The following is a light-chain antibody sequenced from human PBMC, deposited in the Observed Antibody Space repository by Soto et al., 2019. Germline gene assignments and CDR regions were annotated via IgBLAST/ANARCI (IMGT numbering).Light chain of an antibody. J-gene: IGKJ1*01. CDR2: GAS. CDR1: QSISSSY. CDR3: QQYGSSPSCT. V-gene: IGKV3-20*01. Sequence: EIVLTQSPGTLSLSPWERATLSCRASQSISSSYLAWYHQKPGQAPTLLIYGASSRATGIPYRFSGSGSGTDFTLTISRLEPEDCAVYYCQQYGSSPSCTFGQGTKV.